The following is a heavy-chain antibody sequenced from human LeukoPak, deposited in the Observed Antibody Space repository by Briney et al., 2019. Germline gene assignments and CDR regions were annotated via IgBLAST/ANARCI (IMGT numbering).Heavy chain of an antibody. Sequence: GASVKVSCKASGYTFTSYGISWVRQAPGQGLEGMGWISAYNGNTNYAQKLQGRVTMTTDTSTSTAYMELRSLRSDDTAVYYCARDLGRYYYYYMDVWGKGTTVTVSS. J-gene: IGHJ6*03. CDR1: GYTFTSYG. V-gene: IGHV1-18*01. CDR2: ISAYNGNT. CDR3: ARDLGRYYYYYMDV.